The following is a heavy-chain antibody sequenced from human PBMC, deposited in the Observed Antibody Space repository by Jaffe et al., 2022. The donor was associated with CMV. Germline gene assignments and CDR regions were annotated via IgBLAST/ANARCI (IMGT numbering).Heavy chain of an antibody. V-gene: IGHV1-46*01. J-gene: IGHJ3*02. CDR1: GYTFTSYY. Sequence: QVQLVQSGAEVKKPGASVKVSCKASGYTFTSYYMHWVRQAPGQGLEWMGIINPSGGSTSYAQKFQGRVTMTRDTSTSTVYMELSSLRSEDTAVYYCASHASITGTTPGPGLVAFDIWGQGTMVTVSS. CDR3: ASHASITGTTPGPGLVAFDI. D-gene: IGHD1-7*01. CDR2: INPSGGST.